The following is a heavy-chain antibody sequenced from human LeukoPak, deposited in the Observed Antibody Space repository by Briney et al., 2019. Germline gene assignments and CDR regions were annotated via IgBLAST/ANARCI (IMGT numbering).Heavy chain of an antibody. J-gene: IGHJ6*03. V-gene: IGHV4-59*01. CDR3: ARGQDYYYYYYMDV. CDR2: IYYSGST. Sequence: PSETLSLTCTVPGGSISSYYWSWIRQPPGKGLEWIGYIYYSGSTNYNPSLKSRVTISVDSSKNQFSLKLSSVTAADTAVYYCARGQDYYYYYYMDVWGKGTTVTISS. CDR1: GGSISSYY.